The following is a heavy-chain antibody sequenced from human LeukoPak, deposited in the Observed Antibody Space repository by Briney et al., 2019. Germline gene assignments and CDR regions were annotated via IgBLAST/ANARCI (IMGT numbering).Heavy chain of an antibody. CDR1: GGSISSGSYY. J-gene: IGHJ6*03. V-gene: IGHV4-61*02. CDR3: ARTVKRYYYYYYMDV. Sequence: SETLSLTCSASGGSISSGSYYWSWIRQPAGKGLEWIGRIYTSGSTNYNPSLKSRVTISVDTSKNQFSLKLSSVTAADTAVYYCARTVKRYYYYYYMDVWGKGTTVTVSS. CDR2: IYTSGST. D-gene: IGHD1-1*01.